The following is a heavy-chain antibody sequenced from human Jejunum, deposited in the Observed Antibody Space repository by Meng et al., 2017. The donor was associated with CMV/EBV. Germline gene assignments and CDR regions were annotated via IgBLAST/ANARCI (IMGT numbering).Heavy chain of an antibody. CDR2: VFYSGSS. V-gene: IGHV4-61*01. CDR3: ARGAVNMVRGVSYYFDY. D-gene: IGHD3-10*01. J-gene: IGHJ4*02. CDR1: SSGSYY. Sequence: SSGSYYWNWFRPSPGKGLEWIAHVFYSGSSDYNPSLKSRVTISVDTSKNQFFLQLDSVTAADTAVYFCARGAVNMVRGVSYYFDYWGQGALVTVSS.